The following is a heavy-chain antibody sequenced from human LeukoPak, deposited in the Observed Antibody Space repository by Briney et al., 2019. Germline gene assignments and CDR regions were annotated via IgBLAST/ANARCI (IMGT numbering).Heavy chain of an antibody. V-gene: IGHV3-73*01. CDR3: TRLTEGVVIELPFDH. D-gene: IGHD3-3*01. J-gene: IGHJ4*02. CDR2: IRTKTNGYAT. CDR1: GFTFSGSA. Sequence: GGSLTLSCAASGFTFSGSAIHWVRQASGKGLEWVGRIRTKTNGYATVYAASVKGRFTISRDDSKNTAYLQMNSLKTEDTAVYYCTRLTEGVVIELPFDHWGQGILVTVSS.